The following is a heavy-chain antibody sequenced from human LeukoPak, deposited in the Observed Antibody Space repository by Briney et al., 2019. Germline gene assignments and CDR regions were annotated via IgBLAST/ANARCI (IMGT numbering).Heavy chain of an antibody. J-gene: IGHJ3*02. D-gene: IGHD6-13*01. V-gene: IGHV3-48*01. Sequence: PGGSLRLSCAASGFTFSSYSMNWVRQAPGKGLEWVSYISSSSSTIYYADSVKGRFTISRDNAKNSLYLQMNSPRAEDTAVYYCARRIAAAGNDAFDIWGQGTMVTVSS. CDR3: ARRIAAAGNDAFDI. CDR2: ISSSSSTI. CDR1: GFTFSSYS.